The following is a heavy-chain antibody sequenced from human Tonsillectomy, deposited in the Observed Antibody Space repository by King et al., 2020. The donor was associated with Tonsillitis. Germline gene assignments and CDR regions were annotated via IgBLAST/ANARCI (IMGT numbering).Heavy chain of an antibody. CDR2: IYPADSDT. J-gene: IGHJ4*02. V-gene: IGHV5-51*03. CDR3: ARRGDFWSGPRSFDS. Sequence: VQLVQYGTEVKKPGESLKISCKVSGYTFSDFWNGWVRQMPGQGLEWMGIIYPADSDTTYSPSFQGQVTISADKSINTAYLQWSSLKASDTAMYYCARRGDFWSGPRSFDSWGQGTLVTVSS. CDR1: GYTFSDFW. D-gene: IGHD3-3*01.